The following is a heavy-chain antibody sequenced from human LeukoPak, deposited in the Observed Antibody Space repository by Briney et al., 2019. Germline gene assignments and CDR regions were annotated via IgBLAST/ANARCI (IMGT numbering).Heavy chain of an antibody. CDR2: FDPEDGET. D-gene: IGHD3-22*01. CDR3: ARVPTMKYYFDY. CDR1: GYTLTELS. Sequence: ASVKVSCKVSGYTLTELSMHWVRQAPGKGLEWMGGFDPEDGETIYAQKFQGRVTITADKSTSTAYMELSSLRSEDTAVYYCARVPTMKYYFDYWGQGTLVTVSS. J-gene: IGHJ4*02. V-gene: IGHV1-24*01.